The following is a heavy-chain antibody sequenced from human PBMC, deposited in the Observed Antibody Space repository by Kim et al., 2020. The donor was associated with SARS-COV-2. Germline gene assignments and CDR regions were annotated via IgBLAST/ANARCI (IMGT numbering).Heavy chain of an antibody. CDR1: EFTFSGYC. D-gene: IGHD5-12*01. V-gene: IGHV3-74*01. Sequence: GGSLRLSCAASEFTFSGYCMHWVRQAPGKGLVWVAHINCDGSSTDYADSVKGRFTISRDNAKNTLYLQMDSLRAEDTAVYYCARGLVLAVSLYWGQGTLV. J-gene: IGHJ4*02. CDR2: INCDGSST. CDR3: ARGLVLAVSLY.